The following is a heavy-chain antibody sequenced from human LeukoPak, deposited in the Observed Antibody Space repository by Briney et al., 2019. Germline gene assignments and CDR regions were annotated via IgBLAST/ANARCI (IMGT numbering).Heavy chain of an antibody. CDR1: GFTFSSYA. V-gene: IGHV3-23*01. J-gene: IGHJ4*02. CDR2: ISGSGGST. CDR3: AKDIYYYGSGRLGIDY. D-gene: IGHD3-10*01. Sequence: GSLRLSCTASGFTFSSYAMSWVRQAPGKGLEWVSAISGSGGSTYYADSVKGRFTISRDNSKNTLYLQMNSLRAEDTAVYYCAKDIYYYGSGRLGIDYWGQGTLVTVSS.